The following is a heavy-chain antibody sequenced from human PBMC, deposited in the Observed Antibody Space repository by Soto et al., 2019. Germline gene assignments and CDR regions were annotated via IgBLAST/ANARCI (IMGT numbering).Heavy chain of an antibody. D-gene: IGHD2-21*02. CDR3: ARDLWGYCGTDCYPLDV. Sequence: SETLSLTCTVSGRSISGYYWSWIRQPPGPGLEWIGYMYNTGGTVYNPSFKSRVTISVDTSKNQFSLKLNSVTAADTAVYYCARDLWGYCGTDCYPLDVWGQGTTVT. J-gene: IGHJ6*02. CDR1: GRSISGYY. CDR2: MYNTGGT. V-gene: IGHV4-59*01.